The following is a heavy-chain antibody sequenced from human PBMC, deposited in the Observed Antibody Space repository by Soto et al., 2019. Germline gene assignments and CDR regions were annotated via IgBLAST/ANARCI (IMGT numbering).Heavy chain of an antibody. J-gene: IGHJ4*02. CDR1: GFSLSTSGVG. CDR2: IYWDDDK. CDR3: ALTPTYYDFWSGYYVY. Sequence: SGPTLVNPTQTLTLTCTFSGFSLSTSGVGVGWIRQPPGKALEWLALIYWDDDKRYSPSLKSRPTITKDTSKNQVVLTMTNMDPVDTATYYCALTPTYYDFWSGYYVYWGQGTLVTVSS. V-gene: IGHV2-5*02. D-gene: IGHD3-3*01.